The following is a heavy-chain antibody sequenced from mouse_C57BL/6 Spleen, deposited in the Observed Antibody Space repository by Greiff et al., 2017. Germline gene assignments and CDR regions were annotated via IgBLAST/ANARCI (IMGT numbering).Heavy chain of an antibody. V-gene: IGHV1-80*01. CDR1: GYAFSSYW. J-gene: IGHJ2*01. D-gene: IGHD1-1*01. Sequence: LVESGAELVKPGASVKISCKASGYAFSSYWMNWVKQRPGKGLEWIGQIYPGDGDTNYNGKFKGKATLTADKSSSTAYMQLSSLTSEDSAVYFCARDYGSTLAEGFDYWGQGTTLTVSS. CDR3: ARDYGSTLAEGFDY. CDR2: IYPGDGDT.